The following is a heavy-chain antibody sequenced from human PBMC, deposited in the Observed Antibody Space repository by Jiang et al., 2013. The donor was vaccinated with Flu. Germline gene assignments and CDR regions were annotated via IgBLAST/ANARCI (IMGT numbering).Heavy chain of an antibody. CDR1: GYSFTSYW. CDR3: ARALRFLEWLSTPYAFDI. V-gene: IGHV5-51*01. Sequence: VKKPGESLRISCKGSGYSFTSYWIGWVRQMPGKGLEWMGIIYPGDSDTRYSPSFQGQVTISADKSISTAYLQWSSLKASDTAMYYCARALRFLEWLSTPYAFDIWGQGTMVTVSS. J-gene: IGHJ3*02. D-gene: IGHD3-3*01. CDR2: IYPGDSDT.